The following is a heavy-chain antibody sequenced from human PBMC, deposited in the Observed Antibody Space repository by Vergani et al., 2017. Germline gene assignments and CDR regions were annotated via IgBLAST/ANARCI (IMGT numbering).Heavy chain of an antibody. D-gene: IGHD6-13*01. CDR3: ARXGPYSSPQAGEWEDAFDI. V-gene: IGHV3-20*04. Sequence: EVQLVESGGGVVRPGGSLRLSCAASGFTFDDYGMSWVRQAPGKGLEWVSGINWNGGSTGYADSVKGRFTISRDNAKNSLYLQMNSLRAEDTAVYYCARXGPYSSPQAGEWEDAFDIWGQGTMVTVSS. CDR1: GFTFDDYG. J-gene: IGHJ3*02. CDR2: INWNGGST.